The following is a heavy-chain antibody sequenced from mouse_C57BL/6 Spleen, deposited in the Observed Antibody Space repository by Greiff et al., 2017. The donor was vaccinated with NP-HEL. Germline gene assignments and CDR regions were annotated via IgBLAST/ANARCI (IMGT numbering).Heavy chain of an antibody. D-gene: IGHD2-4*01. CDR2: IDPANGNT. CDR1: GFHIKNTY. V-gene: IGHV14-3*01. J-gene: IGHJ3*01. Sequence: EVQLQQSVAELVRPGASVKLSCTASGFHIKNTYMHWVKQRPEQGLEWIGRIDPANGNTKYAPKFQGKATITADTSSNTAYLQLSSLTSEDTAIYYCARWGRLRLSWFAYWGQGTLVTVSA. CDR3: ARWGRLRLSWFAY.